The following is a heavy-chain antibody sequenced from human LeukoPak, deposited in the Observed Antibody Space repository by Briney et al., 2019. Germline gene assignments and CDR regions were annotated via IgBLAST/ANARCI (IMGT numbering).Heavy chain of an antibody. CDR2: IRGSGET. Sequence: GGSLQLSCAVSGFSVRNYYMNWLRQAPVKGLEWVSLIRGSGETVYADSVKGRFTISRDDSKNTVYLQMNSLRLDDTAVYFCARDRAATQGWVEFDPWGQGTLVTVSS. CDR3: ARDRAATQGWVEFDP. D-gene: IGHD1-26*01. J-gene: IGHJ5*02. V-gene: IGHV3-66*03. CDR1: GFSVRNYY.